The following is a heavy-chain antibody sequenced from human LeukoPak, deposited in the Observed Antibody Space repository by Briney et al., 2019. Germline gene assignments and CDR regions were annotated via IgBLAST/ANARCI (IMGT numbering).Heavy chain of an antibody. V-gene: IGHV4-38-2*02. CDR3: ARDSRYYDFS. J-gene: IGHJ5*02. Sequence: PSETLSLTCAVSGYSISSGYYWGWIRQPPGKGLEWIGSIYHSGSTYYNPSLKSRVTISVDTSKNQFSLKLSSVTAADTAVYYCARDSRYYDFSWGQGTLVTVSS. CDR1: GYSISSGYY. CDR2: IYHSGST. D-gene: IGHD3-3*01.